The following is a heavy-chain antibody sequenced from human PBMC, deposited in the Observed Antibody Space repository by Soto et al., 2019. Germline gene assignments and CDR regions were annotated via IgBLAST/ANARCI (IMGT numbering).Heavy chain of an antibody. Sequence: GGSLRLSCAASGFTFSSYSMNWVRQAPGKGLEWVSYISSSSSTIYYADSVKGRFTISRDNAKNTLYLQMNGLRADDTAVYYCSRGRSPYYGYFDPWGPGTLVTVSS. V-gene: IGHV3-48*04. D-gene: IGHD3-3*01. CDR2: ISSSSSTI. CDR3: SRGRSPYYGYFDP. J-gene: IGHJ5*02. CDR1: GFTFSSYS.